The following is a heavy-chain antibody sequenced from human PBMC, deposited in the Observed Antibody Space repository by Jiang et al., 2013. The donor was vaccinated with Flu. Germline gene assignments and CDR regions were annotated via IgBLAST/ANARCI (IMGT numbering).Heavy chain of an antibody. V-gene: IGHV3-23*01. CDR3: AKRSNWGYDDWYFDL. CDR2: ISGDGGVT. Sequence: GSVQPGGSLRLSCAASGFTFTGHVMNWVRQAPGKGPEWVSAISGDGGVTYYADSVKGRFTISRDNSKSIVSLQMNGLRAEDTAVYYCAKRSNWGYDDWYFDLWGRGTLVTVSS. J-gene: IGHJ2*01. D-gene: IGHD7-27*01. CDR1: GFTFTGHV.